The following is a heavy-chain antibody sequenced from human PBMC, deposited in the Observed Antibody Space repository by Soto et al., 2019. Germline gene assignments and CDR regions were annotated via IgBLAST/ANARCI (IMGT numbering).Heavy chain of an antibody. CDR3: ARVAPDDYIWGRYTDAFDI. J-gene: IGHJ3*02. CDR2: IYYSGST. D-gene: IGHD3-16*01. Sequence: QVQLQESGPGLVKPSQTLSLTCTVSGGSISSGGYYWSWIRQHPGKGLERIGYIYYSGSTYYNPSLKSRVTISVATSKNQFSLKLSSVTAADTAVYYCARVAPDDYIWGRYTDAFDIWGQGTMVTVSS. V-gene: IGHV4-31*03. CDR1: GGSISSGGYY.